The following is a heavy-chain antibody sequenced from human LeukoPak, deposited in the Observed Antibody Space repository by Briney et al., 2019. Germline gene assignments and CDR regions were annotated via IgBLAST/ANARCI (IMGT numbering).Heavy chain of an antibody. CDR2: INPNSGGT. V-gene: IGHV1-2*02. CDR1: GYTFSGYY. CDR3: ARDYDFWSGPLFDY. J-gene: IGHJ4*02. Sequence: ASVKVSCKASGYTFSGYYMHWVRQAPGQGLEWMGWINPNSGGTNYEQKFQGRVTLTRDTSISTAYMELSKLTSDDTAVYYCARDYDFWSGPLFDYWGQGTLVTVSS. D-gene: IGHD3-3*01.